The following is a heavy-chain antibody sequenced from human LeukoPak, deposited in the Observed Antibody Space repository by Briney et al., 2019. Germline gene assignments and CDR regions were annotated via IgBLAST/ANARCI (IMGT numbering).Heavy chain of an antibody. J-gene: IGHJ6*02. V-gene: IGHV1-2*06. Sequence: ASVKVSCKASGYTFTGYYMHWVRQAPGQGLEWMGRINPNSGGTNYAQKFQGRVTMTRDTSISTAYMELSRLRSDDTAVYYCARERNYDILTGYTLGYYGMDVWGQGTTVTASS. CDR1: GYTFTGYY. CDR3: ARERNYDILTGYTLGYYGMDV. D-gene: IGHD3-9*01. CDR2: INPNSGGT.